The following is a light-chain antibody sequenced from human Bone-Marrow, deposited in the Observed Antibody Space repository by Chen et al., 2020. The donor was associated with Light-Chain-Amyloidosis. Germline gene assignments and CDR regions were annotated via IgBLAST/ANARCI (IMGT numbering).Light chain of an antibody. CDR2: EVS. CDR3: CSYAGSSTSV. Sequence: QSALTQPASASGSPGQSITLSCTGTSSDVGSYNLVSWYQQHPGKAPKLMIYEVSKRPSGVSNRFSGSKSGNTASLTISGLQAEDEADYYCCSYAGSSTSVFGGGTKLTVL. CDR1: SSDVGSYNL. J-gene: IGLJ2*01. V-gene: IGLV2-23*02.